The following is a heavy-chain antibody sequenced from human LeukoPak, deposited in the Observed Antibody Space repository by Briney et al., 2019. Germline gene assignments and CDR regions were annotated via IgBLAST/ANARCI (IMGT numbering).Heavy chain of an antibody. V-gene: IGHV3-7*01. CDR3: AKVWAFCGGDCSGALDY. CDR2: IKEEGSEK. J-gene: IGHJ4*02. CDR1: GFTFSSYW. Sequence: GGSLRLSCAASGFTFSSYWMSWVRQAPGKGLEWVANIKEEGSEKYYADSVKGRFTISRDNAKNSLYLQMNSLRAEDTAVYYCAKVWAFCGGDCSGALDYWGQGTLVTVSS. D-gene: IGHD2-21*01.